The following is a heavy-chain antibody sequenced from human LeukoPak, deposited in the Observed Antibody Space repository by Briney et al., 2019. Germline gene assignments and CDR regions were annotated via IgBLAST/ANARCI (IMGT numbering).Heavy chain of an antibody. CDR3: ARWVDFWSGSPYFDF. CDR2: IYPGDPNT. J-gene: IGHJ4*02. CDR1: GYTFNSYY. Sequence: GESLKISCKGSGYTFNSYYIAWVRQMPGRGLEWMGMIYPGDPNTRYSPSFEGQVTISIDRSIGTAYLQWSSLKASDTAMYYCARWVDFWSGSPYFDFWGQGTLVTVSS. D-gene: IGHD3-3*01. V-gene: IGHV5-51*01.